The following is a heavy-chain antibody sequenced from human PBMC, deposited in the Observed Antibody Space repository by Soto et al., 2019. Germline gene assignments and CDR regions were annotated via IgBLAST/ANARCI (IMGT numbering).Heavy chain of an antibody. D-gene: IGHD2-15*01. V-gene: IGHV4-31*03. CDR2: IYYSGST. CDR3: ARDRASAAYYYYGMDV. Sequence: QVQLQESGPGLVKPSQTLSLTCTVSGGSISSGGYYWSWIRQHPGKGLEWIGYIYYSGSTCYNPSLKSRVTISVDTSKNQFSLKLSSVTAADTAVYYCARDRASAAYYYYGMDVWGQGTTVTVSS. J-gene: IGHJ6*02. CDR1: GGSISSGGYY.